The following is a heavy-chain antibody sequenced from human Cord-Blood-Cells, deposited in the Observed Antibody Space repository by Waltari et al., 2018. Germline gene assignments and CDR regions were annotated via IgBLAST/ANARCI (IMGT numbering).Heavy chain of an antibody. CDR3: ARPAPRTYTAMVTIYWYFDL. CDR1: GGSFSGYY. Sequence: QVQLQQWGAGLLKPSETLSLTCAGYGGSFSGYYWSWIRQPPGKGLEWIGEINHSGSTNYNPSLKSRVTISVDTSKNQFSLKLSSVTAADTAVYYCARPAPRTYTAMVTIYWYFDLWGRGTLVTVSS. CDR2: INHSGST. J-gene: IGHJ2*01. V-gene: IGHV4-34*01. D-gene: IGHD5-18*01.